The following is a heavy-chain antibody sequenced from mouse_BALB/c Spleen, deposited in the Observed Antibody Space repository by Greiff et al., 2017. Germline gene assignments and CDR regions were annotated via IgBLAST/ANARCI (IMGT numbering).Heavy chain of an antibody. V-gene: IGHV5-6-5*01. Sequence: DVQLVESGGGLVKPGGSLKLSCAASGFTFSSYAMSWVRQTPEKRLEWVASISSGGSTYYPDSVKGRFTISRDNARNILYLQMSSLRSEDTAMYYCARGGFNYYGSSYFDYWGQGTTLTVSS. J-gene: IGHJ2*01. CDR2: ISSGGST. CDR1: GFTFSSYA. D-gene: IGHD1-1*01. CDR3: ARGGFNYYGSSYFDY.